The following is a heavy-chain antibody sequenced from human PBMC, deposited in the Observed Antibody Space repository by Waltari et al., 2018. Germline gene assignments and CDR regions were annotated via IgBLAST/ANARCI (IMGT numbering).Heavy chain of an antibody. D-gene: IGHD6-19*01. CDR3: ATSSFVAVLDS. CDR2: IHRTGSS. J-gene: IGHJ4*02. CDR1: RGSPSNINL. V-gene: IGHV4-4*02. Sequence: QVQLQESGPRLVKPSGTLSLTGRVSRGSPSNINLWNWIRQAPGEGLEWLGEIHRTGSSNYNPSLKSRLTMSVDRSNSQVSMKLKSVTAADTAVYFCATSSFVAVLDSWGRGTLVTVSS.